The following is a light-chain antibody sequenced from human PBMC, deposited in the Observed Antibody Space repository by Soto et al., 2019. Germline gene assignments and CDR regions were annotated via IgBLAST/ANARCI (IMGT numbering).Light chain of an antibody. J-gene: IGLJ2*01. CDR3: SSYSGTNSNVI. V-gene: IGLV2-8*01. Sequence: QSALTQPPSASGSPGQSVTISCAGTYSNIGAYNYVSWYQQHPDKVPKLIIYEVTKRPSGVPDRFSGSKSGYTASLTVSDLQPADEAVYYCSSYSGTNSNVIFGGGTKLTVL. CDR2: EVT. CDR1: YSNIGAYNY.